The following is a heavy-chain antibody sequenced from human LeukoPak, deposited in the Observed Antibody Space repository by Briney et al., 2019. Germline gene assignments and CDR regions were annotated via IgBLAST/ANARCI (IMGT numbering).Heavy chain of an antibody. CDR1: GFTFGDYA. CDR2: ISGSGGST. V-gene: IGHV3-23*01. Sequence: PGGSLRLSCTASGFTFGDYAMSWFRQAPGKGLEWVSSISGSGGSTYYADSVKGRFTISRDNSKNTLYLQVNSLRAEDTAVYYCAKEKALVVITYFDYWGQGTLVTVSS. CDR3: AKEKALVVITYFDY. D-gene: IGHD3-22*01. J-gene: IGHJ4*02.